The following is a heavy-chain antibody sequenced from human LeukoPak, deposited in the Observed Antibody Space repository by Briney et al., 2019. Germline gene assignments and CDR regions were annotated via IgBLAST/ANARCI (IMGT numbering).Heavy chain of an antibody. J-gene: IGHJ6*03. CDR3: AKQVSVVPAASYYYYYYMDV. D-gene: IGHD2-2*01. Sequence: GGSLRLSCAASGFTFSSYAMSWVRQAPGKGLEWVSAISGSGGSTYYADSVKGRFTISRDNSKNTLYLQMNSLRAEDTAVYYCAKQVSVVPAASYYYYYYMDVWGKGTTVTVSS. CDR2: ISGSGGST. V-gene: IGHV3-23*01. CDR1: GFTFSSYA.